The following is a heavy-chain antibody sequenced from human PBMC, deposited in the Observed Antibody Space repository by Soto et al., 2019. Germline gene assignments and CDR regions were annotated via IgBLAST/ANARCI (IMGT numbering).Heavy chain of an antibody. J-gene: IGHJ4*02. Sequence: EMQLVESGGGLVQPGGSLRLSCAASGFTFSNYWMHWVRQAPGKGPVWVSRISSDGTSTTYADSVKGRFTISRDNAKNTLYLQVNRLRAEDTAVYYCARVPNCDSSSCYSYFAFWGQGALITVSS. CDR1: GFTFSNYW. CDR2: ISSDGTST. D-gene: IGHD2-2*01. CDR3: ARVPNCDSSSCYSYFAF. V-gene: IGHV3-74*01.